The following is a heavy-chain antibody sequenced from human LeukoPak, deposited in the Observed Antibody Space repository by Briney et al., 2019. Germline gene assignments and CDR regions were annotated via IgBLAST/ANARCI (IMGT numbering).Heavy chain of an antibody. CDR2: FYHSGST. V-gene: IGHV4-38-2*02. D-gene: IGHD3-10*01. CDR1: GYSISTGYY. Sequence: SETLSLTCTVSGYSISTGYYWDWIRQPPGKGLEWIGTFYHSGSTYYNPSLKSRVTISVDTSKNQFSLKLSSVTAADTAVYYCARVLGAVSIDYWGQGTLVTVSS. CDR3: ARVLGAVSIDY. J-gene: IGHJ4*02.